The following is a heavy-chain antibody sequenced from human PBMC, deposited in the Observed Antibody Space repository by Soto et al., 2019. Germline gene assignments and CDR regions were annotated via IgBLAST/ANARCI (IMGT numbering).Heavy chain of an antibody. D-gene: IGHD4-4*01. J-gene: IGHJ5*02. CDR3: ARGYSNYEVIYNWFDP. CDR1: GFTVSSNY. CDR2: IWYDGSNK. V-gene: IGHV3-33*08. Sequence: PGGSLRLSCAASGFTVSSNYMSWVRQAQGKGLEWVAVIWYDGSNKYYEDSVKGRFTISRDNSKNTLYLQMNRLRAEDTAVYYFARGYSNYEVIYNWFDPWGQGTLVTVSS.